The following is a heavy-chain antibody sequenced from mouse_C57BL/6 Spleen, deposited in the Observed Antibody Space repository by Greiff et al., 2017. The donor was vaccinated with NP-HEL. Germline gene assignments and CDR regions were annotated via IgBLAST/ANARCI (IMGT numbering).Heavy chain of an antibody. CDR2: IDPSDSYT. D-gene: IGHD1-1*01. J-gene: IGHJ1*03. CDR1: GYTFTSYW. CDR3: ASYYYGSSYGYFDV. V-gene: IGHV1-69*01. Sequence: QVQLQQPGAELVMPGASVKLSCKASGYTFTSYWMHWVKQRPGQGLEWIGEIDPSDSYTNYNQKFKGKSTLTVDKSSRTAYMQLSSLTSEDSAVYYCASYYYGSSYGYFDVWGTGTTVTVSS.